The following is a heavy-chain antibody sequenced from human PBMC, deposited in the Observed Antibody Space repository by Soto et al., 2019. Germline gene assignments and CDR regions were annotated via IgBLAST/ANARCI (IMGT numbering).Heavy chain of an antibody. CDR3: VRDPSSGYRSFDY. CDR2: INLSADRT. J-gene: IGHJ4*02. V-gene: IGHV1-46*03. Sequence: ASVKVSCKASGYIFTNYYIHWVRQAPGQGLEWMGIINLSADRTSYAQKFQGRFTVTMDTSTSTVYMELGSLRSEDTAVYYCVRDPSSGYRSFDYWGQGALVTVSS. D-gene: IGHD3-22*01. CDR1: GYIFTNYY.